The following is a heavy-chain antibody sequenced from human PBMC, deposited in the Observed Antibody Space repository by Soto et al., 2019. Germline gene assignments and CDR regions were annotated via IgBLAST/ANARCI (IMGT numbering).Heavy chain of an antibody. CDR3: ARVPPATGIAVAGTHYGYFDL. D-gene: IGHD6-19*01. V-gene: IGHV1-69*06. J-gene: IGHJ2*01. CDR2: IISIFGTA. CDR1: GGTFSSYA. Sequence: QVQLVQSGAEVKKPGSSVKVSCKASGGTFSSYAISWVRQAPGHGLEWMGGIISIFGTANYALKFQGRVTITANKSTSTADMELSSLRSEETVVYYSARVPPATGIAVAGTHYGYFDLWGGGTLVTVCS.